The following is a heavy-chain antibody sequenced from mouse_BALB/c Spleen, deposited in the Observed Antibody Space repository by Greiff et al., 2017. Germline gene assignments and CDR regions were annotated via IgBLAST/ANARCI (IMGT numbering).Heavy chain of an antibody. J-gene: IGHJ4*01. CDR3: ARGDPMDY. CDR2: IDTSDSYT. V-gene: IGHV1-69*01. Sequence: VQLQQSGAELVMPGASVKMSCKASGYTFTDYWMHWVKQRPGQGLEWIGAIDTSDSYTSYNQKFKGKATLTVDESSSTAYMQLSSLTSEDSAVYYCARGDPMDYWGQGTSVTVSS. CDR1: GYTFTDYW. D-gene: IGHD3-3*01.